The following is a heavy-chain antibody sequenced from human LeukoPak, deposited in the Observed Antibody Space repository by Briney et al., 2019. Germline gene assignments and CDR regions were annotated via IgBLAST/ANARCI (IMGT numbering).Heavy chain of an antibody. Sequence: GGSLRLSCAASGFTVSSNYMSWVRQAPGKGLEWVSVIYSGGSTYYADSVKGRFTISRDNSKNTLYLQMNSLRAEDTAVYYCARGGSGYSSSWYYFDYWGQGTLVTVSS. CDR1: GFTVSSNY. J-gene: IGHJ4*02. CDR2: IYSGGST. CDR3: ARGGSGYSSSWYYFDY. D-gene: IGHD6-13*01. V-gene: IGHV3-66*01.